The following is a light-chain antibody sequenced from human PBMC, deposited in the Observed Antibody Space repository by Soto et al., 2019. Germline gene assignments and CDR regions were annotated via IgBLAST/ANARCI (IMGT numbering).Light chain of an antibody. CDR1: QSVRSRF. Sequence: EIVLTQSPGTLSLSPGEIATLSCRASQSVRSRFLGWYQQRPGQAPSLIIYGASSRATGIPDRFSGSGSGTDFTLTISRLEPEDVAVYYCQQYGSSKITFGQGTRLEIK. V-gene: IGKV3-20*01. CDR3: QQYGSSKIT. CDR2: GAS. J-gene: IGKJ5*01.